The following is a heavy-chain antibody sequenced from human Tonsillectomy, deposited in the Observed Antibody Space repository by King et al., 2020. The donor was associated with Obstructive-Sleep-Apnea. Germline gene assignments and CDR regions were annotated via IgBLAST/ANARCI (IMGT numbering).Heavy chain of an antibody. CDR1: GGSISSSSYY. Sequence: QLQESGPGLVKPSETLYLSFAVSGGSISSSSYYLGWIRQPPGKGLEWIVSCYYSGRTYFTPSLKSRVTISVDTSKNQFYLKVSSVTAADTAVYYCARRRVVTASDYFDNWGQGTLVTVSS. J-gene: IGHJ4*02. CDR2: CYYSGRT. CDR3: ARRRVVTASDYFDN. V-gene: IGHV4-39*07. D-gene: IGHD2-21*02.